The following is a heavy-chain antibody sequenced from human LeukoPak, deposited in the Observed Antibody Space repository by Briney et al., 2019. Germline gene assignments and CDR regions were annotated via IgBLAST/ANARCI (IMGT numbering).Heavy chain of an antibody. CDR3: ASAPVLRFLEWLSTPTTTYGMDV. V-gene: IGHV3-48*01. Sequence: GGSLRLSCAASGFTFSSYSMNWVRQAPGKGLEWVSYISSSSSTIYYADSVKGRFTISRDNAKNSLYLQMNSLRAEDTAVYYCASAPVLRFLEWLSTPTTTYGMDVWGQGTTVTVSS. CDR1: GFTFSSYS. J-gene: IGHJ6*02. CDR2: ISSSSSTI. D-gene: IGHD3-3*01.